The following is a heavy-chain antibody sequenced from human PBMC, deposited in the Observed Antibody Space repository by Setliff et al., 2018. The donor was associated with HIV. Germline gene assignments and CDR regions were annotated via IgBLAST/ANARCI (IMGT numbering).Heavy chain of an antibody. J-gene: IGHJ6*03. Sequence: ASVKVSCKASGYTFTSYYMHWVRQAPGQGLEWMGIINPSGGSTSYAQKFQGRLTMTRDTSTNTVYMELSSQRSEDTAVYYCARDDYGDYEGYYYYYMDVWGKGTTVTVS. V-gene: IGHV1-46*01. CDR1: GYTFTSYY. CDR3: ARDDYGDYEGYYYYYMDV. CDR2: INPSGGST. D-gene: IGHD4-17*01.